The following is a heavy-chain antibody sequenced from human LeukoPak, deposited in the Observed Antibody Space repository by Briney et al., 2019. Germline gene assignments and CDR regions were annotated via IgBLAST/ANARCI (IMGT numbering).Heavy chain of an antibody. CDR2: ISWDGGST. Sequence: GGSLRLSCAASGFTFDDYTMHWVRPAPGKGLEWVSLISWDGGSTYYADSVKGRFAISRDNSKNSLYLQMNSLRTEDTALYYCAKDRGGSSFFTSCAGMDVWGQGTTVTVSS. V-gene: IGHV3-43*01. J-gene: IGHJ6*02. D-gene: IGHD6-13*01. CDR1: GFTFDDYT. CDR3: AKDRGGSSFFTSCAGMDV.